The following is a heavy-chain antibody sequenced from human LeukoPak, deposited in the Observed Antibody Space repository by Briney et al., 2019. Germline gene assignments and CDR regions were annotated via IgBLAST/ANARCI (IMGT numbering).Heavy chain of an antibody. Sequence: SETLSLTCTVSGGSISSYYWSWIRQPAGKGLDWIGRMYSSGSTNYNPSLKRRVTTSVDTSKNQFSLKLSSVTAADTAVYYCARYSSGSYAFDIWGQGTMVTVSS. J-gene: IGHJ3*02. D-gene: IGHD1-26*01. CDR3: ARYSSGSYAFDI. V-gene: IGHV4-4*07. CDR2: MYSSGST. CDR1: GGSISSYY.